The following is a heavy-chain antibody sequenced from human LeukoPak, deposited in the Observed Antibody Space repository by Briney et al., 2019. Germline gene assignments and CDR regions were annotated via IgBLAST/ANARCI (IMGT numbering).Heavy chain of an antibody. Sequence: ASVRVSCKASGYTFTGYYMHWVRQAPGQGLEWMGWINPNSGGTNYAQKFQGRVTMTRDTSISTAYMELSRLRSDDTAVYYCARSDCSGGSCSFYFDYWGQGTLVIVSS. V-gene: IGHV1-2*02. CDR1: GYTFTGYY. CDR2: INPNSGGT. J-gene: IGHJ4*02. CDR3: ARSDCSGGSCSFYFDY. D-gene: IGHD2-15*01.